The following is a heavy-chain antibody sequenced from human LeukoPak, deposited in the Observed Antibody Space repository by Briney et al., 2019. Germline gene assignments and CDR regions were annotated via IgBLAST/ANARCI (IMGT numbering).Heavy chain of an antibody. D-gene: IGHD3-22*01. CDR1: GFTFSTFS. CDR3: ARDNAQDSSGYYDDAFDI. J-gene: IGHJ3*02. CDR2: ISGSNTYT. Sequence: GGSLRLSCAASGFTFSTFSMNWVRQSPGKGLEWLSSISGSNTYTYYADSVKGRFTISRDNAKNSLYLQMNSLRAEDTAVYYCARDNAQDSSGYYDDAFDIWGQGTMVTVSS. V-gene: IGHV3-21*01.